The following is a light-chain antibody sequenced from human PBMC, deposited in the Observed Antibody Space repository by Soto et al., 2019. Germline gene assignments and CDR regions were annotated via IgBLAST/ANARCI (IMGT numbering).Light chain of an antibody. V-gene: IGKV1-5*03. J-gene: IGKJ1*01. CDR2: KTS. CDR3: QEYNTTPRT. Sequence: IQMTQSPSTLSASVGDTVTITCRASESIYSWLAWYKQIPGKAPQLLIYKTSTLQGGVPSRFSGSGSGAEYTLTISSLQPDDFATYFCQEYNTTPRTFGQGTRV. CDR1: ESIYSW.